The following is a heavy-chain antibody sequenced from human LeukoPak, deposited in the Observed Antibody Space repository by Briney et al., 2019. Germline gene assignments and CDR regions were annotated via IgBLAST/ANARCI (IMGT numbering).Heavy chain of an antibody. CDR3: AKPYSSGWLYYFDY. D-gene: IGHD6-19*01. CDR2: ISGRGGST. J-gene: IGHJ4*02. CDR1: GFTFSNYA. V-gene: IGHV3-23*01. Sequence: GGSLRLSCAASGFTFSNYAINWVRQAPGKGLEWVSAISGRGGSTYYADSVKGRFTISRDNPKNTLYLQMNSLRAEDTAVYYCAKPYSSGWLYYFDYWGQGTLVTVSS.